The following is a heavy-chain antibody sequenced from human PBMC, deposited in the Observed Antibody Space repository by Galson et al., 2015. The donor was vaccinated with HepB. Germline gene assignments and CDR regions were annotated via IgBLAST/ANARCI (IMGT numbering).Heavy chain of an antibody. CDR3: ARDLIRGRGHGPAVGY. D-gene: IGHD3-10*01. CDR1: GFTFSSYS. Sequence: SLRLSCAASGFTFSSYSMNWVRQAPGKGLEWVSSISSSSSYIYYADSVKGRFTISRDNAKNSLYLQMNSLRAEDTAVYYCARDLIRGRGHGPAVGYWGQGTLVTVSS. J-gene: IGHJ4*02. V-gene: IGHV3-21*01. CDR2: ISSSSSYI.